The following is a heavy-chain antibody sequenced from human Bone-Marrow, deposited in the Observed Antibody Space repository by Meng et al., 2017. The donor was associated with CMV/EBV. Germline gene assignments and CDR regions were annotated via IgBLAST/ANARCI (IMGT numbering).Heavy chain of an antibody. Sequence: SVKVSCKASGGTFSNYAITWVRQAPGQGLEWLGGIIPVRGMANYPQRFQGRVTITADKSTTTAYMELSSLRSDDTAVYYCARDLEYCNSTGCYEDWFDPWGQGTLVTVSS. D-gene: IGHD2-2*01. CDR2: IIPVRGMA. J-gene: IGHJ5*02. CDR3: ARDLEYCNSTGCYEDWFDP. V-gene: IGHV1-69*10. CDR1: GGTFSNYA.